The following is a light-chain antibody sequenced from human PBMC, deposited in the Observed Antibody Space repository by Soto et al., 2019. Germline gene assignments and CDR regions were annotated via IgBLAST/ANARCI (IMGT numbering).Light chain of an antibody. CDR1: QSVSDNY. V-gene: IGKV3-20*01. Sequence: IVLTQSPGTLSLSPGERATLSCRASQSVSDNYLAWYRQKPGQAPRLVISGASSRATGIPDRFSASGSGTDFTLTISRLEAEDFAVYYCQQYSRAPLTFGQGTKVDIK. J-gene: IGKJ1*01. CDR2: GAS. CDR3: QQYSRAPLT.